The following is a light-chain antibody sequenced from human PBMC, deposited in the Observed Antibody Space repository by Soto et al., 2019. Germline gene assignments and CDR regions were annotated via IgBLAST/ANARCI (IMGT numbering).Light chain of an antibody. Sequence: DIQMTQSPSSLSASVGDRGTITCRASQSISSYLNWYQQKPGKAPKLLIYAASNLQSGVPSRFSGSASGTDFTLTISSLQPEDFATYYCQQSYSTPLTFGGGTKVEIK. CDR3: QQSYSTPLT. CDR2: AAS. CDR1: QSISSY. V-gene: IGKV1-39*01. J-gene: IGKJ4*01.